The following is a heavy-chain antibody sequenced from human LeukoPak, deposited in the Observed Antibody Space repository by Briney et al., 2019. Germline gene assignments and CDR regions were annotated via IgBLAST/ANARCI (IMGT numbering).Heavy chain of an antibody. CDR2: IYTSGST. Sequence: SETLSLTCTVSGGSISSGSYYWRWIRQPAGKGLEWIGRIYTSGSTNYNPSLKSRVTISVDTSKNQFSLKLSSVTAADTAVYYCARQPRDTAMVILPEFDYWGQGTLVTVSS. CDR1: GGSISSGSYY. CDR3: ARQPRDTAMVILPEFDY. D-gene: IGHD5-18*01. J-gene: IGHJ4*02. V-gene: IGHV4-61*02.